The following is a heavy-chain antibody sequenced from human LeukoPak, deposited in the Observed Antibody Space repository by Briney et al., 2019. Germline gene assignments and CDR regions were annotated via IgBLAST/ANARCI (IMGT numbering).Heavy chain of an antibody. J-gene: IGHJ4*02. CDR3: ARVRRGGYFDY. D-gene: IGHD3-10*01. CDR2: IYTSGTT. CDR1: GGSISSGNYY. V-gene: IGHV4-61*02. Sequence: SQTLSLTCTVSGGSISSGNYYYSWIRQPAGKGLEWLGRIYTSGTTDYNPSLKSLVTISVDTSKNQFSLKLSSVTAADTAVYYCARVRRGGYFDYWGQGTLVTVSS.